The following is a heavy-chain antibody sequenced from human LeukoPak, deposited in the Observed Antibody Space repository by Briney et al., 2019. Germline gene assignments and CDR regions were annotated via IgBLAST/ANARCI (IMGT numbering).Heavy chain of an antibody. D-gene: IGHD3-3*01. CDR3: ARDAYDDASES. Sequence: GGSLRLSCTGSGFTFSDYWMTWARQSPGKGLEWVANLRPDGSDKYYVDSVKGRFTICRDNAKKLVYLQMNSLRAEDTAVYYCARDAYDDASESSGQGTLVTVSS. CDR1: GFTFSDYW. J-gene: IGHJ5*02. V-gene: IGHV3-7*01. CDR2: LRPDGSDK.